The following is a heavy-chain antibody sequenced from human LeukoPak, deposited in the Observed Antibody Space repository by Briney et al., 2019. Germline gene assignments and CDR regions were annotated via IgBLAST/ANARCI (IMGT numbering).Heavy chain of an antibody. CDR1: GGSISSYY. CDR3: ARGEPYDGMDV. V-gene: IGHV4-59*01. CDR2: IYYSGST. J-gene: IGHJ6*02. D-gene: IGHD3-16*01. Sequence: SETLSLTCTVSGGSISSYYWSWIRQPPGKGLEWIGYIYYSGSTNYNPSLKSRVTISVDTSKNQFSLKLSSVTAADTAVYYCARGEPYDGMDVWGQGTTVTVSS.